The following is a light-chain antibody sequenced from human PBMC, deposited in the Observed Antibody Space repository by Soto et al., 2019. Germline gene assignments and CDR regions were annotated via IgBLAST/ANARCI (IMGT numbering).Light chain of an antibody. V-gene: IGLV2-14*01. CDR3: SSYTSSSTL. CDR1: SSDVGGYNY. CDR2: AVT. J-gene: IGLJ1*01. Sequence: QSLLTQPASVSGSPGQSITISCTGTSSDVGGYNYVSWYQQHPGKAPQLMIYAVTDRPSGVSSRFSGSKSGNTASLTISGLQAEDEADYYCSSYTSSSTLFGTGTKVTVL.